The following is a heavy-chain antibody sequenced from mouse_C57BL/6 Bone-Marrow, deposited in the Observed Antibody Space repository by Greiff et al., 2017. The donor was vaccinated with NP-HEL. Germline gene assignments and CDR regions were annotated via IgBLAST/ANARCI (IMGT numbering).Heavy chain of an antibody. D-gene: IGHD1-1*01. CDR2: ISSGGSYT. CDR1: GFTFSSYG. J-gene: IGHJ1*03. V-gene: IGHV5-6*01. CDR3: ARQTTVPWYFDV. Sequence: EVMLVESGGDLVKPGGSLKLSCAASGFTFSSYGMSWVRQTPDKRLEWVATISSGGSYTYYPDSVKGRFTISRDNAKNTLYLQMSSLKSEDTAMYYCARQTTVPWYFDVWGTGTTVTVSS.